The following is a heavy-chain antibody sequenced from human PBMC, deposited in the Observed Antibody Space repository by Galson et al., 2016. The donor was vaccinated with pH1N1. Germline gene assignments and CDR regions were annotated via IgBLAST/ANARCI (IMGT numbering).Heavy chain of an antibody. J-gene: IGHJ4*02. CDR2: ISGSGGST. D-gene: IGHD5-24*01. Sequence: SLRLSCAGSGFTFSDYAMNWVRQAPGKGLEWVSGISGSGGSTYYADSMRGRLTISRDNSKNTLFLQVDSLRAEDTAFYYCAKWTTIQFWSSSHFDSWGQGTLFTVSS. V-gene: IGHV3-23*01. CDR1: GFTFSDYA. CDR3: AKWTTIQFWSSSHFDS.